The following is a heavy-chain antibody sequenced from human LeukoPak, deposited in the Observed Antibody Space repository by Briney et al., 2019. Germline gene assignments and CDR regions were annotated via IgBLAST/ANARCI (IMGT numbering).Heavy chain of an antibody. Sequence: LRLSCAASGFTFSDYYMRWIRQAPGKGLEWIGYIYYTGNTYYNPSLKSQVTISLDTSKNQFSLKVNFVTAADTAVYYCARGYYYYYMDVWGKGTTVTVSS. J-gene: IGHJ6*03. CDR3: ARGYYYYYMDV. V-gene: IGHV4-59*01. CDR2: IYYTGNT. CDR1: GFTFSDYY.